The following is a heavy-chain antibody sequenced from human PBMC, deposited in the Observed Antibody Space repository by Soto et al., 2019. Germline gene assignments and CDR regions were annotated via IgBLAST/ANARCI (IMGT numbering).Heavy chain of an antibody. V-gene: IGHV3-49*03. CDR1: GFTFGDYA. Sequence: EVQLVESGGGLVQPGRSLRLSCTAYGFTFGDYAMSWFRQAPGKGLEWVGFIRSKAYGGTTEYAASVKGRFTISRDDSKSIAYLQMNILKTEGTAVYYCTRGGYSGYDLRIDYLGQGTLVAVSS. CDR3: TRGGYSGYDLRIDY. CDR2: IRSKAYGGTT. J-gene: IGHJ4*02. D-gene: IGHD5-12*01.